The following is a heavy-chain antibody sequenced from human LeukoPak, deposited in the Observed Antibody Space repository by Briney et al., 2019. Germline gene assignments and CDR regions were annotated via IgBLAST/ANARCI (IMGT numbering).Heavy chain of an antibody. V-gene: IGHV1-8*03. CDR3: ARARNYYYYYMGV. Sequence: ASVKVSCKASGYTFTSYDINWVRQATGQGLEWMGWMNPNSGNTGYAQKFQGRVTITRDTSISTAYMELSRLRSDDTAVYYCARARNYYYYYMGVWGKGTTVTVSS. CDR2: MNPNSGNT. CDR1: GYTFTSYD. J-gene: IGHJ6*03.